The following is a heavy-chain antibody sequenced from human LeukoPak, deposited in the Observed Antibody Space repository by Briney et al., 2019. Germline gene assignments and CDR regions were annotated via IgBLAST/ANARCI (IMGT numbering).Heavy chain of an antibody. D-gene: IGHD3-16*01. CDR1: GDSFSSYH. J-gene: IGHJ4*02. CDR3: ASAGRGHHTWGSYYCDQ. Sequence: SETLSLTCTVSGDSFSSYHWSWLRQPPGKGLEWIGYISSSGSTSYNPSLKSRVTISVDTSKNQFSLKLSSVTAADTAVYYCASAGRGHHTWGSYYCDQWGQGTLVSVSS. V-gene: IGHV4-59*01. CDR2: ISSSGST.